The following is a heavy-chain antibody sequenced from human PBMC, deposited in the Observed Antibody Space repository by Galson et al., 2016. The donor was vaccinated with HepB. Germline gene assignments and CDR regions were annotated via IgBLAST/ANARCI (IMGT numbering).Heavy chain of an antibody. CDR2: IGGSGGSI. V-gene: IGHV3-23*01. Sequence: SLRLSCAASEFTFSSYAMSWVRQAPGKGLEWVSVIGGSGGSIYYADSVKGRFTISRDNSKNTLYLQMNSLRGEDTAVYYCARDRYCSGGSCYSEFDYWGQGTLVTVSS. J-gene: IGHJ4*02. CDR3: ARDRYCSGGSCYSEFDY. CDR1: EFTFSSYA. D-gene: IGHD2-15*01.